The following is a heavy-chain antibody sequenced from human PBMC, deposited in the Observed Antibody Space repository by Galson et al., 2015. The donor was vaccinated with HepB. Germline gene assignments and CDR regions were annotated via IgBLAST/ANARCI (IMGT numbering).Heavy chain of an antibody. CDR2: ISYDGSNK. D-gene: IGHD4-17*01. CDR1: GFTFSSYG. CDR3: AKGDDYGDWGYFDY. J-gene: IGHJ4*02. Sequence: SLRLSCAASGFTFSSYGMHWVRQAPGKGLEWVAVISYDGSNKYYADSVKGRFTISRDNSKNTLYLQMNSLRAEDTAVYYCAKGDDYGDWGYFDYWGQGTLVTVSS. V-gene: IGHV3-30*18.